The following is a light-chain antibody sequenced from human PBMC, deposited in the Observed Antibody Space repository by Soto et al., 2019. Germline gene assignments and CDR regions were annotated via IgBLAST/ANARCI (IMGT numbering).Light chain of an antibody. Sequence: QSALTQPASVSGSPGQSITISCTGTSSDVGSYNLVSWYQQHPGKAPQLMIYEVSERPSGVSNRFSGSKSGNTASLTISGLQAEDEADYYCCSYAGSSTFFYVFGTGTKVTVL. CDR1: SSDVGSYNL. CDR3: CSYAGSSTFFYV. J-gene: IGLJ1*01. V-gene: IGLV2-23*02. CDR2: EVS.